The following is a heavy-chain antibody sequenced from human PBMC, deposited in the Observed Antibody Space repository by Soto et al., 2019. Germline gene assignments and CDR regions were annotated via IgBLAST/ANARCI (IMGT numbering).Heavy chain of an antibody. CDR2: INPSGGST. D-gene: IGHD3-22*01. V-gene: IGHV1-46*01. J-gene: IGHJ4*02. Sequence: GASVKVSCKASGYTYTSYYIHWVRQAPGQGLEWMGIINPSGGSTSYAQKFQGRVSMTRDTSTSTAYMELSSLRSEDTAVYYCARDSANYYESSGRHIPYYFDHWGQGTRVTVSS. CDR3: ARDSANYYESSGRHIPYYFDH. CDR1: GYTYTSYY.